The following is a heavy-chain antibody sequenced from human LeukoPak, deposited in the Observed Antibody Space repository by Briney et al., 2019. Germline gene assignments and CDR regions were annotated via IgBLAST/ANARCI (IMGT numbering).Heavy chain of an antibody. CDR1: GGSFSGYY. CDR3: ARGPDIVVVPAAAHFDY. J-gene: IGHJ4*02. V-gene: IGHV4-34*01. CDR2: INRSGST. Sequence: SETLSLTCAVYGGSFSGYYWSWIRQPPGKGLEWIGEINRSGSTNYNPSLKSRVTISVDTSKNQFSLKLSSVTAADTAVYYCARGPDIVVVPAAAHFDYWGQGTLVTVSS. D-gene: IGHD2-2*01.